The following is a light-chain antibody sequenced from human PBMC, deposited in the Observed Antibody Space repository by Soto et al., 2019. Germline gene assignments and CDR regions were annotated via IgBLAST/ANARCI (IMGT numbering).Light chain of an antibody. V-gene: IGKV3-20*01. CDR3: QQYGSSPPIT. CDR2: AAS. Sequence: ESVLTQSPGTLSLSPGESATLSCRASQSFSSSYLAWYQQKPGQAPRLLIYAASSRATGIPDRFSGSVSGTDVTLTISRLEPEDCAVYYCQQYGSSPPITFGPGTKVDIK. CDR1: QSFSSSY. J-gene: IGKJ3*01.